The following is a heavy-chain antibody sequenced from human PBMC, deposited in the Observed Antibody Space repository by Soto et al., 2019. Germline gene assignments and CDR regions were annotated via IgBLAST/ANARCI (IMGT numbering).Heavy chain of an antibody. CDR3: ARTAVTTSGRYYYYYGMDV. Sequence: LSLTCTVSGGSISSYYLSWIREPPGKLLEWIGYIYYSGSTNYNPSLKSRVTISVDTSKNQFSLKLSSVTAADTAVYYCARTAVTTSGRYYYYYGMDVWGQGTTVTVSS. D-gene: IGHD4-17*01. V-gene: IGHV4-59*01. J-gene: IGHJ6*02. CDR2: IYYSGST. CDR1: GGSISSYY.